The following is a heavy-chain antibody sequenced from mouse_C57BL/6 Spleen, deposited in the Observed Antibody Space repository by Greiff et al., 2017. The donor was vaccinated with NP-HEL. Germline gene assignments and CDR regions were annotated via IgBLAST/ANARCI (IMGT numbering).Heavy chain of an antibody. CDR1: GYAFSSYW. V-gene: IGHV1-80*01. D-gene: IGHD1-1*01. Sequence: QVQLQQSGAELVKPGASVKISCKASGYAFSSYWMNWVKQRPGKGLEWIGQIYPGDGDTNYNGKFKGKATLTADKSSSTAYMQLSSLTSEDSAVCFCARSPITTVLDYWGQGTTLTVSS. J-gene: IGHJ2*01. CDR3: ARSPITTVLDY. CDR2: IYPGDGDT.